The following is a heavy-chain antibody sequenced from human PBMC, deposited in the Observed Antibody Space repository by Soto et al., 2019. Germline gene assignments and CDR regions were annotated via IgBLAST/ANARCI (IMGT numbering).Heavy chain of an antibody. CDR2: MNPNSGNT. CDR1: GYTFTSYD. D-gene: IGHD1-7*01. CDR3: ATENSYGRDV. Sequence: QVQLVQSGAEVKKPGASVKVSCKASGYTFTSYDINWVRQATGQGLEWMGWMNPNSGNTGDAQKFQGRVTMTRNTSRSTAYMDLSSLRSGATAVYYCATENSYGRDVWGQGTTVTVSS. J-gene: IGHJ6*02. V-gene: IGHV1-8*01.